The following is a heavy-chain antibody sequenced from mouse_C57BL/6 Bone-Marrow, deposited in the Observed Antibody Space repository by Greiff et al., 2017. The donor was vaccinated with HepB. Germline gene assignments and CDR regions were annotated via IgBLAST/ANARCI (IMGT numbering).Heavy chain of an antibody. V-gene: IGHV5-17*01. CDR2: ISSGSSTI. CDR3: ARGVYDDYDEGYDYAMDY. CDR1: GFTFSDYG. J-gene: IGHJ4*01. Sequence: EVQVVESGGGLVKPGGSLKLSCAASGFTFSDYGMHWVRQAPEKGLEGVAYISSGSSTIYYADTVKGRFTISRDNAKNTLFLQMTSLRSEDTAMYYCARGVYDDYDEGYDYAMDYWGQGTSVTVSS. D-gene: IGHD2-4*01.